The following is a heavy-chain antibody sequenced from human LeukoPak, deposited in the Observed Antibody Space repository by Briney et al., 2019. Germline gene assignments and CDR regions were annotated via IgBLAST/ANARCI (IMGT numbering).Heavy chain of an antibody. V-gene: IGHV3-30*02. Sequence: GGSLRLSCAASGFTFSSYGMHWVRQAPGKGLEWVAFIRYDGSNKYYADSVKGRFTISRDNSKNTLYLQMNSLRAEDTAVYYCANDKAVAGTGFDYWGQGTLVTVSS. D-gene: IGHD6-19*01. CDR2: IRYDGSNK. CDR1: GFTFSSYG. CDR3: ANDKAVAGTGFDY. J-gene: IGHJ4*02.